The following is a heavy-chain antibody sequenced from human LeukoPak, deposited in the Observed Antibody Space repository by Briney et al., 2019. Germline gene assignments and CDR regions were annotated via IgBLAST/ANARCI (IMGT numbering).Heavy chain of an antibody. V-gene: IGHV4-4*07. CDR3: ASSPLYYDFWSGYSYYYMDV. CDR1: GGSISSYY. D-gene: IGHD3-3*01. CDR2: IYTSGST. Sequence: SETLSLTCTVSGGSISSYYWSWIRQPAGKGLEWIGRIYTSGSTNYNASLKSRVSMSVDTSKNQFSLKLSSVTAADTAVFYCASSPLYYDFWSGYSYYYMDVWGKGTTVTVSS. J-gene: IGHJ6*03.